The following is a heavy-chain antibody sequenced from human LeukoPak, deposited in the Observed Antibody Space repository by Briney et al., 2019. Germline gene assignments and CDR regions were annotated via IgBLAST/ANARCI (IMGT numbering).Heavy chain of an antibody. V-gene: IGHV3-23*01. CDR3: VKEAVAGGQP. Sequence: GGSLRLSCAASGFTLSNYAISWVRQAPGKGLEWVSAISGSASSTYYADSVKGRFTISRDNSKNTLYLQMNSLRAEDTAVYYCVKEAVAGGQPWGQGTLVTVSS. J-gene: IGHJ5*02. D-gene: IGHD6-19*01. CDR1: GFTLSNYA. CDR2: ISGSASST.